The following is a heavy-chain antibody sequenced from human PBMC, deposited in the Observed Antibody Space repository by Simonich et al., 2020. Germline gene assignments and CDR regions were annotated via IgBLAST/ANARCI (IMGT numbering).Heavy chain of an antibody. J-gene: IGHJ3*02. CDR2: IYYIGST. V-gene: IGHV4-39*01. CDR1: GGSISSSCYY. D-gene: IGHD6-13*01. Sequence: QLQLQESGPGLVKPSETLSLTCTVSGGSISSSCYYWGWIRQPPGKGLEWIGSIYYIGSTYYNPSLKSRVTISGYTSKTQFSLKLISVTAADTAVYYCARHAGFAFDIWGQGTMVTVSS. CDR3: ARHAGFAFDI.